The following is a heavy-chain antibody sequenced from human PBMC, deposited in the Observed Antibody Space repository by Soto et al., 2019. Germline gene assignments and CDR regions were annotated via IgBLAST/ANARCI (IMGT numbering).Heavy chain of an antibody. Sequence: GGSLRLSCAASGFTFSSYAMSWVRQAPGKGLEWVSAISGSGGSTYYADSVKGRFTISRDNSKNTLYLQMKRLRAEDTAVYYCAKAPYYYDSSGYYPVFEYYFDYWGQGTLVTVSS. V-gene: IGHV3-23*01. CDR3: AKAPYYYDSSGYYPVFEYYFDY. J-gene: IGHJ4*02. CDR1: GFTFSSYA. CDR2: ISGSGGST. D-gene: IGHD3-22*01.